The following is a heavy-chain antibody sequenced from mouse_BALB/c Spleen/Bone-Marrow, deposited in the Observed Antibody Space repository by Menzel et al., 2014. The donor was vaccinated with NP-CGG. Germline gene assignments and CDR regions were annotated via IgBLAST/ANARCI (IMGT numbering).Heavy chain of an antibody. Sequence: ESGPGLVKPSQTVSLPCTVTGISITTGNYRWSWIRQFPGNKLEWIGYIYYSGTITYNPSLTSRTTITRDTSKNQFFLEMNSLTAEDTATYYCARFYGNYFDHWGQGTTLTVSS. D-gene: IGHD2-1*01. V-gene: IGHV3-5*02. CDR1: GISITTGNYR. CDR2: IYYSGTI. J-gene: IGHJ2*01. CDR3: ARFYGNYFDH.